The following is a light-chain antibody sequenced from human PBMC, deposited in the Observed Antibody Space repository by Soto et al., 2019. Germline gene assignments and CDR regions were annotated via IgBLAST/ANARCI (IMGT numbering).Light chain of an antibody. Sequence: EIVLTQSPGTLSLSPGEIATLSCRASQSVSSSYLAWYQQKPGQAPRLLIYGASTRAPGIPARFSGSGSGTEFTLTISSLQSEDFAVYYCQQYNTWPPITFGQGTRLEIK. J-gene: IGKJ5*01. CDR2: GAS. V-gene: IGKV3-15*01. CDR3: QQYNTWPPIT. CDR1: QSVSSSY.